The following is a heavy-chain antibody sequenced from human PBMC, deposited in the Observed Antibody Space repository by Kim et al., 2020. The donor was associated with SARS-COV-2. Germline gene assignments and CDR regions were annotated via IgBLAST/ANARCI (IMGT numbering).Heavy chain of an antibody. D-gene: IGHD3-9*01. J-gene: IGHJ4*02. Sequence: GGSLRLSCAASGFTFSSYGMHWVRQAPGKGLEWVAVIWYDGSNKYYADSVKGRFTISRDNSKNTLYLQMNSLRAEDTAVYYCARGSYFDWPDPIDYWGQGTLVTVSS. CDR1: GFTFSSYG. V-gene: IGHV3-33*01. CDR2: IWYDGSNK. CDR3: ARGSYFDWPDPIDY.